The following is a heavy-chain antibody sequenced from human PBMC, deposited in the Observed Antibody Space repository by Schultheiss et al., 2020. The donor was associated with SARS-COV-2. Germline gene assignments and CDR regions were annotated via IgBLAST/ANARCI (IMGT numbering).Heavy chain of an antibody. D-gene: IGHD3-22*01. J-gene: IGHJ4*02. CDR3: ARDQSAHYYYDSSGHPSPFDY. CDR2: IYYSGSA. Sequence: SETLSLTCAVSGGSISSGGYYWSWIRQHPGKGLEWIGYIYYSGSAFYNPSLKGRLAISVDTSKNQFSLKLSSVTAADTAVYYCARDQSAHYYYDSSGHPSPFDYWGQGTLVTVSS. CDR1: GGSISSGGYY. V-gene: IGHV4-31*11.